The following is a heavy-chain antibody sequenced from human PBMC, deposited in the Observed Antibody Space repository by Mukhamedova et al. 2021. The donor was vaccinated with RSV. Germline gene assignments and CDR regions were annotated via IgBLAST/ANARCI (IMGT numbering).Heavy chain of an antibody. D-gene: IGHD6-19*01. CDR3: ARDGAAVANIDY. V-gene: IGHV3-74*01. Sequence: ISRDNAKNTLYLQMNSLRAEDTAVYYCARDGAAVANIDYWGQGTLVTVSS. J-gene: IGHJ4*02.